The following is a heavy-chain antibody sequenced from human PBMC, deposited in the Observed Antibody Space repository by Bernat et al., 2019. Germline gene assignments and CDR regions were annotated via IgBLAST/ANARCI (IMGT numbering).Heavy chain of an antibody. CDR2: IKSKTDGGTT. V-gene: IGHV3-15*01. D-gene: IGHD1-26*01. CDR3: TSRGSYYYYGMDV. CDR1: GFTFSNAW. J-gene: IGHJ6*02. Sequence: EVQLVESGGGLVKPGGSLRLSCAASGFTFSNAWMSWVRQAPGKGLEWVGRIKSKTDGGTTDYAAPVKGRFTISRVDSKNTLYLQMNSLKTEDTAVYYCTSRGSYYYYGMDVWGQGTTVTISS.